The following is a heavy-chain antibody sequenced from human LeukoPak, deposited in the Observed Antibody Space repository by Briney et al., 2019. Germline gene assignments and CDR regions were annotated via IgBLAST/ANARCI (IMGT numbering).Heavy chain of an antibody. Sequence: SETLSLTCTVSGGSISSSSYYWGWIRQPPGKGLEWIGSIYYSGSTYYNPSLKRRVTISVDTSKNQFSLKLSSVTAADTAVYYCARLSSIAAGFDYWGQGTLVTVSS. CDR2: IYYSGST. V-gene: IGHV4-39*01. CDR1: GGSISSSSYY. D-gene: IGHD6-6*01. J-gene: IGHJ4*02. CDR3: ARLSSIAAGFDY.